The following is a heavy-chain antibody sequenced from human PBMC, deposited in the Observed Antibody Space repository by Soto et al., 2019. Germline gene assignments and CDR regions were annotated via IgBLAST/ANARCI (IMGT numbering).Heavy chain of an antibody. Sequence: QVQLVESGGGVVQPGRSLRLSCAASGFTFSSYGMHWVRQAPGKGLEWVAVIWYDGSNKYYADSVKGRFTISRDNSKNTLYLQMNSLRAEDTALYYCASYYGSSNYGMDVWGQGTTVTVSS. D-gene: IGHD3-10*01. CDR2: IWYDGSNK. J-gene: IGHJ6*02. V-gene: IGHV3-33*01. CDR3: ASYYGSSNYGMDV. CDR1: GFTFSSYG.